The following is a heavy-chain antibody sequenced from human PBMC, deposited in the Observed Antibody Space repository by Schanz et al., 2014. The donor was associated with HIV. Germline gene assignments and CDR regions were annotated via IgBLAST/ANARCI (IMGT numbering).Heavy chain of an antibody. CDR1: GGSFSGYY. V-gene: IGHV4-34*01. D-gene: IGHD3-22*01. CDR2: INHSENT. J-gene: IGHJ4*02. Sequence: QVQLQQWGAGLLRPSETLSLTCAVYGGSFSGYYWSWIRQPPGKGLEWIGAINHSENTNYNPSLNSRVTLSLDKSKNHFSLKLTSVTAADTAVYYCARDNDPYYYDSRGYYDRLFDYWGQGTLVTVSS. CDR3: ARDNDPYYYDSRGYYDRLFDY.